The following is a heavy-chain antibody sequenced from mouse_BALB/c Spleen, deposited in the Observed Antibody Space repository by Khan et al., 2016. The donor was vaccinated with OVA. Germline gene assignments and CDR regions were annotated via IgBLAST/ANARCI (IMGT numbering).Heavy chain of an antibody. Sequence: VQLKQSGPGLVKPSQSLSLTCTVTGYSITNNYAWNWIRQFPGNKLEWMGYISYSGNTTYNPSLKSRISITRDTSKNHFFLQLNSVTTEDTATYSCARKNYYGYAVDYWGQGTSVTVSS. V-gene: IGHV3-2*02. J-gene: IGHJ4*01. CDR3: ARKNYYGYAVDY. D-gene: IGHD1-1*01. CDR2: ISYSGNT. CDR1: GYSITNNYA.